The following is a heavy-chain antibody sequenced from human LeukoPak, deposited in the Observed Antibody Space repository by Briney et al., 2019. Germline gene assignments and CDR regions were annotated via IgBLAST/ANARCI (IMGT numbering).Heavy chain of an antibody. CDR1: GFTVSSNY. CDR2: IYSGGST. Sequence: GGSLRLSCAASGFTVSSNYMSWVRQAPGKGLEWVSVIYSGGSTYYADSVKGRFTISRDNSKNTLYLQMNSLRAEDTAVYYCAKDRGYFVMVTAIPWYFDLWGRGTLVTVSS. CDR3: AKDRGYFVMVTAIPWYFDL. J-gene: IGHJ2*01. V-gene: IGHV3-53*01. D-gene: IGHD2-21*02.